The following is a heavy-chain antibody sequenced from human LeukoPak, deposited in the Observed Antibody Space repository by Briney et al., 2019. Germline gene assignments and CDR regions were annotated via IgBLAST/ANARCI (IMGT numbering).Heavy chain of an antibody. CDR2: TYYRSKWFN. CDR3: ARVEVAGAYWFDP. V-gene: IGHV6-1*01. D-gene: IGHD6-19*01. Sequence: SQTLSLTCAISGDSVSSNSAAWNWIRQSPSRGLEWLGGTYYRSKWFNDYAISVKSRIAINPDTTKNQLSLQLNSVTPEDTAVYYCARVEVAGAYWFDPWGQGTLVTVSS. CDR1: GDSVSSNSAA. J-gene: IGHJ5*02.